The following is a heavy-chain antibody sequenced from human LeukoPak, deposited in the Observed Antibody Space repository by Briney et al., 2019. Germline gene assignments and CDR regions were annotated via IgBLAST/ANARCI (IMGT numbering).Heavy chain of an antibody. CDR3: ARMYYHDSSDYYWAPDY. CDR1: GFTFSSYW. D-gene: IGHD3-22*01. V-gene: IGHV3-74*01. J-gene: IGHJ4*02. CDR2: INSAGSST. Sequence: AGGSLRLSCAASGFTFSSYWMHWVRQAPGKGLVRVSRINSAGSSTSYADSVKGRFTISRDNAKNTLYLQMNSLRAEDTAVYFCARMYYHDSSDYYWAPDYWGQGTLVTVSS.